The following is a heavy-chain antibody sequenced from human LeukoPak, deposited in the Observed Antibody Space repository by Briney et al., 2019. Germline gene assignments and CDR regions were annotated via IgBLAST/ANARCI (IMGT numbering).Heavy chain of an antibody. CDR3: AGDYYDSSAVSY. D-gene: IGHD3-22*01. Sequence: GGSLRLSCAASGFTASSNYMSWVRQAPGKGLEWVSVIYSGGSTYYADSVKGRFTISRDNSKNTPYLQMNSLRAEDTAVYYCAGDYYDSSAVSYWGQGTLVTVSS. CDR2: IYSGGST. CDR1: GFTASSNY. V-gene: IGHV3-53*01. J-gene: IGHJ4*02.